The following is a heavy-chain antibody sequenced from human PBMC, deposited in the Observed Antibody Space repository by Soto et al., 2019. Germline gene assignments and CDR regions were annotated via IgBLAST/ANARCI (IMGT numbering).Heavy chain of an antibody. CDR1: GFTVSSNY. J-gene: IGHJ6*02. V-gene: IGHV3-53*01. CDR3: ARVEVSYYYYGMDV. Sequence: GGSLRLSCAASGFTVSSNYMSWVRQAPGKGLEWVSVIYSGGSTYYADSVKGRFTISRDNSKNTRYLQMNSLRAEDTAVYYCARVEVSYYYYGMDVWGQGTTVTVSS. CDR2: IYSGGST.